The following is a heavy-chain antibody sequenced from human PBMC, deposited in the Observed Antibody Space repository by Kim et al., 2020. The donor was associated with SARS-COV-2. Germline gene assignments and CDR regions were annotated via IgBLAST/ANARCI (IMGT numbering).Heavy chain of an antibody. J-gene: IGHJ4*02. V-gene: IGHV4-39*01. CDR1: GGSISSSSYY. Sequence: SETLSLTCTVSGGSISSSSYYWGWIRQPPGKGLEWIGSIYYSGSTYYNPSLKSRVTISVDTSKNQFSLKLSSVTAADTAVYYCARLGDSSGYSDYWGQGTLVTVSS. CDR3: ARLGDSSGYSDY. CDR2: IYYSGST. D-gene: IGHD3-22*01.